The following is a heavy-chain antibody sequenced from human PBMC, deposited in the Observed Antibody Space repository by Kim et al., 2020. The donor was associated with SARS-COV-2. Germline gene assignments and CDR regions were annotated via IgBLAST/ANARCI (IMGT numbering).Heavy chain of an antibody. V-gene: IGHV3-7*03. CDR2: IKQDGSEK. D-gene: IGHD3-16*02. CDR3: ARDSLYDYVWGSYRSNWFDP. CDR1: GFTFSSYW. J-gene: IGHJ5*02. Sequence: GGSLRLSCAASGFTFSSYWMSWVRQAPGKGLEWVANIKQDGSEKYYVDSVKGRFTISRDNAKNSLYLQMNSLRAEDTAVYYCARDSLYDYVWGSYRSNWFDPWGQGTLVTVSS.